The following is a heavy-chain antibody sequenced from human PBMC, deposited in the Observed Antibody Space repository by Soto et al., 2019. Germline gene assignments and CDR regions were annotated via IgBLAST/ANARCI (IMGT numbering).Heavy chain of an antibody. CDR1: GGSISSSSYY. J-gene: IGHJ2*01. CDR3: ARQPDYDFWSGYYGYFDL. CDR2: IYYSGST. Sequence: QLQLQESGPGLVTPSETLSLTSTVSGGSISSSSYYWGWIRQPPGKGLEWIGSIYYSGSTYYHPSLKRRVTISLDTSTMQFSLKLSSVTAADKAVYYRARQPDYDFWSGYYGYFDLWGRGPLVTVSS. V-gene: IGHV4-39*01. D-gene: IGHD3-3*01.